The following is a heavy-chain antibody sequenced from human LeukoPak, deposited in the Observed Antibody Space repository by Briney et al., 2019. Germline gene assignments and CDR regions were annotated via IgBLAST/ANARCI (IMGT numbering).Heavy chain of an antibody. D-gene: IGHD2-15*01. Sequence: SETLSLTCAVYGGSFSGYYWSWIRQPPGKGLEWIGEINHSGSTNYNPSLKSRVTISVDTSKNQFSLKLSSVTAADTAVYYCARDSAAATGNWFDPWGQGTLVTVSS. CDR3: ARDSAAATGNWFDP. J-gene: IGHJ5*02. CDR2: INHSGST. V-gene: IGHV4-34*01. CDR1: GGSFSGYY.